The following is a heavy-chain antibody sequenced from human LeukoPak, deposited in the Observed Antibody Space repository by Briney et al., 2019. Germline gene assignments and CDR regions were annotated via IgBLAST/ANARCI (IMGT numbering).Heavy chain of an antibody. CDR1: GFTFIRNG. J-gene: IGHJ4*02. CDR2: LRYDGSNQ. CDR3: ARDDPHYDILTGYYPIDS. V-gene: IGHV3-30*02. Sequence: GGSLRLSCEASGFTFIRNGMHWVRQAPGKGLEWVAFLRYDGSNQYYADSVQGRFTISRDNSKYTLYLQMYSLRAEDTAVYYCARDDPHYDILTGYYPIDSWGQGTLVTVSS. D-gene: IGHD3-9*01.